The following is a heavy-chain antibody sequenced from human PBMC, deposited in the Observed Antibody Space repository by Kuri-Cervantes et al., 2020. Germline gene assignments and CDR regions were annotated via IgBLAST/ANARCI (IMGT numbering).Heavy chain of an antibody. D-gene: IGHD6-13*01. CDR3: ERRKQLVLDAFDI. V-gene: IGHV5-51*01. Sequence: KVSCKGSGYSFTGYWIGWVRQMPGKGLEWMGIIYPGDSDTRYSPSFQGQVTISADKSSSTAYLQWSRLKASDTAMYYCERRKQLVLDAFDIWGQGTMVTVSS. CDR2: IYPGDSDT. J-gene: IGHJ3*02. CDR1: GYSFTGYW.